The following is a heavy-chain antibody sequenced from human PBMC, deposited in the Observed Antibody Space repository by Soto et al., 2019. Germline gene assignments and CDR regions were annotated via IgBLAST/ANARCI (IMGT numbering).Heavy chain of an antibody. V-gene: IGHV3-23*01. CDR2: IRGDGSST. CDR1: GFKFNSYT. D-gene: IGHD2-15*01. Sequence: EVQLLESGGGLVQPGGSLRLSCAASGFKFNSYTMGWVRQAPGKGLVWVSAIRGDGSSTYYADFVKGRFTISRDNSKNTLYLQMNLLRAQDTAVYYCAKPVVVDTIYYYYMDVWGRGTTVTVSS. J-gene: IGHJ6*03. CDR3: AKPVVVDTIYYYYMDV.